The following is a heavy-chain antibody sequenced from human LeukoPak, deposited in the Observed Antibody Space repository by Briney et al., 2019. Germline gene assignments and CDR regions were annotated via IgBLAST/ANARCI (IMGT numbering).Heavy chain of an antibody. Sequence: GRSLRLFCAASGFTFSGSAMHWVRQASGKGLEWVGRIRSKTNSYATSYAASVKGRFALSRDDSKNTAYLQMNSLRAEDTAVYYCATDEVVAATAHDAFDIWGQGTMVTVSS. CDR2: IRSKTNSYAT. CDR1: GFTFSGSA. CDR3: ATDEVVAATAHDAFDI. J-gene: IGHJ3*02. D-gene: IGHD2-15*01. V-gene: IGHV3-73*01.